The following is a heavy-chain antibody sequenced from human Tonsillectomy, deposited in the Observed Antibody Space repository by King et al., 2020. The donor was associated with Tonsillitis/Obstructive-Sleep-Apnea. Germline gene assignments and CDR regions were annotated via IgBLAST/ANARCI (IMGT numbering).Heavy chain of an antibody. Sequence: VQLVESGGGLVQPGGSLRLSCAASGFTFSSYSMNWVRQAQGKGLEWVSYISSSSSTIYYADSVKGRFTISRDNAKNSLYLQMNSLRDEDTAVYYCASHYYDFWSGYSLRGQGTLVTVSS. CDR2: ISSSSSTI. V-gene: IGHV3-48*02. CDR1: GFTFSSYS. CDR3: ASHYYDFWSGYSL. J-gene: IGHJ4*02. D-gene: IGHD3-3*01.